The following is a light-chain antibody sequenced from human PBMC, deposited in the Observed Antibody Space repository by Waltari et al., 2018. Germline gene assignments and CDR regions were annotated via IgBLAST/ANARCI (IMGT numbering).Light chain of an antibody. CDR3: QQYYITPLS. CDR2: DAS. Sequence: EIVLTQSPATLSLSPGERATLSCRASQSVSSYLAWHQQKPGQAPRLLIYDASNRATGIPARFSGSGSGTDFTLTISSLQAEDVAVYYCQQYYITPLSFGGGTKVEIK. CDR1: QSVSSY. J-gene: IGKJ4*01. V-gene: IGKV3-11*01.